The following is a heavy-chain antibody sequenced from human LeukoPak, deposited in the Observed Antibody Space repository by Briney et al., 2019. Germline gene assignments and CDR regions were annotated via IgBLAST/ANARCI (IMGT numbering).Heavy chain of an antibody. CDR2: ISTEGGST. CDR3: ASRSSGWYYGY. Sequence: PGGSLRLSCAASGFTFSSYAMHWVRQAPGKELEYVSGISTEGGSTYYANSVKGRFTISRDNSKNTLYLQMGSLRVEDMAVYYCASRSSGWYYGYWGQGTLVTVSS. D-gene: IGHD6-19*01. CDR1: GFTFSSYA. V-gene: IGHV3-64*01. J-gene: IGHJ4*02.